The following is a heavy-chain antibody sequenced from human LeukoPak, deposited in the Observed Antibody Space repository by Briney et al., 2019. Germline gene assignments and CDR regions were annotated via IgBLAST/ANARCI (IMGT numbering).Heavy chain of an antibody. CDR1: GGSISSYY. CDR2: IYTSGST. J-gene: IGHJ5*02. CDR3: ASVNEYGDWFDP. D-gene: IGHD4-17*01. V-gene: IGHV4-4*07. Sequence: SETLSLTCTVSGGSISSYYWSWIRQPAGKGLEWIGRIYTSGSTSYNPSLKSRVTMSVDTSKNQFSLKLSSVTAADTAVYYCASVNEYGDWFDPWGQGTLVTVSS.